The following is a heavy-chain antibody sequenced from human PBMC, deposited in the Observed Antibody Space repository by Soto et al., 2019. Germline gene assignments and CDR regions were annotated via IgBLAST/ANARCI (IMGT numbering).Heavy chain of an antibody. Sequence: SETLSLTCTVSGGSISSVGYYWIWIRQHPGKGLEWIGYIYYSGSTYYNPSLKSRVTISVDTSKNQFSLKLSSVTAADTAVYYCASLERNYDILPRYSGCPFDYWGQGTLVTLSS. J-gene: IGHJ4*02. CDR3: ASLERNYDILPRYSGCPFDY. D-gene: IGHD3-9*01. CDR2: IYYSGST. V-gene: IGHV4-31*03. CDR1: GGSISSVGYY.